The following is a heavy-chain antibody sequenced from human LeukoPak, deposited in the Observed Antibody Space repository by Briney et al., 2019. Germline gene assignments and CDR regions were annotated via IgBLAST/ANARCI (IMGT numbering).Heavy chain of an antibody. Sequence: PGGSLRLSCAASGFTFSSYSMNWVRQAPGKGLEWVANIKEDGSDKYYVGSVKGRFTVSRDNAKNSLYLQMNSLRAEDTAVYYCARDYVMTVVFFDLWGLGTLVTVSS. D-gene: IGHD4-23*01. V-gene: IGHV3-7*01. CDR3: ARDYVMTVVFFDL. CDR2: IKEDGSDK. J-gene: IGHJ4*02. CDR1: GFTFSSYS.